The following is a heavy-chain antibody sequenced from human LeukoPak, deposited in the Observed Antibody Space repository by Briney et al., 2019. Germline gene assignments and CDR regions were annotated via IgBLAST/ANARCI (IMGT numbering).Heavy chain of an antibody. CDR1: GGSISSSSYY. CDR2: IYYSGST. J-gene: IGHJ4*02. CDR3: ARVSTGRVDY. V-gene: IGHV4-30-4*08. Sequence: PSETLSLTCTVSGGSISSSSYYWGWIRQPPGKGLEWIGYIYYSGSTYYNPSLKSRLTISVDTSMNQFSLKLSSVTAADTAVYYCARVSTGRVDYWGQGTLVTVYS.